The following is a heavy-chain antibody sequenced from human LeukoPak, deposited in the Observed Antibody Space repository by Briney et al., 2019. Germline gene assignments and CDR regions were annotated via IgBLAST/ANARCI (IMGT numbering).Heavy chain of an antibody. V-gene: IGHV3-9*01. CDR1: GFTFDDYA. J-gene: IGHJ4*02. CDR2: ISWSSGSI. D-gene: IGHD3-22*01. Sequence: GGSLRLSCAASGFTFDDYAMHWVRQAPGKGLEWVSGISWSSGSIAYADSVKGRFSISRDKAKNSLYLQMNSLRAEDTALYHCAKDKQGGDYYDSSGPFDYWGQGTLVTVSS. CDR3: AKDKQGGDYYDSSGPFDY.